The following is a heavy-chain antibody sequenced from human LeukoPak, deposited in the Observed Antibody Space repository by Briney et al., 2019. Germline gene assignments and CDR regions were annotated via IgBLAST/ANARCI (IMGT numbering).Heavy chain of an antibody. V-gene: IGHV4-59*08. CDR1: GGSIRNYY. CDR2: IYYSGST. J-gene: IGHJ4*02. CDR3: ARRAYGSGSFNRYYFDY. Sequence: PSETLSLTCTVSGGSIRNYYWSWIRQPPGKGLEWIGYIYYSGSTNYNPSLKSRVTISVDTSKNQFSLKLNSVTAADTAVYYCARRAYGSGSFNRYYFDYWGQGTLVAVSS. D-gene: IGHD3-10*01.